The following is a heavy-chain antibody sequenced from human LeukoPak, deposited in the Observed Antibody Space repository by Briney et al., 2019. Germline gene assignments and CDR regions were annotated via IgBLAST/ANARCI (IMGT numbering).Heavy chain of an antibody. J-gene: IGHJ4*02. CDR3: ARGGKAAYYDFWSGYSDY. CDR2: MNPNSGNT. V-gene: IGHV1-8*01. CDR1: GYTLTSYD. D-gene: IGHD3-3*01. Sequence: VASVKVSCKASGYTLTSYDINWVRQATGQGLEWMGWMNPNSGNTGCAQKFQGRVTMTRNTSISTAYMELSSLRSEDTAVYYCARGGKAAYYDFWSGYSDYWGQGTLVTVSS.